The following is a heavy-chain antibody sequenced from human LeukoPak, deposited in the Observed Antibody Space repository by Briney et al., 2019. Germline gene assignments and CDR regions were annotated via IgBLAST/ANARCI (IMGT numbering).Heavy chain of an antibody. CDR2: ISSSGSTT. V-gene: IGHV3-48*04. J-gene: IGHJ4*02. D-gene: IGHD1-1*01. CDR1: GFTFNSYS. Sequence: GGSLRLSCAASGFTFNSYSLNWVRQAPGKGLEWLSYISSSGSTTYYADSVKGRFTISRDNAKNSLYLQMNSLRAEDTAVYYCAKLNRYNWNDVGRYYFDYWGQGTLVTVSS. CDR3: AKLNRYNWNDVGRYYFDY.